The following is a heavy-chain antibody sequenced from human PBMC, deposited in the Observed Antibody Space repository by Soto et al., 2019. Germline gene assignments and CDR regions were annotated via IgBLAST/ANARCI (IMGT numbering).Heavy chain of an antibody. D-gene: IGHD6-13*01. V-gene: IGHV3-21*01. CDR2: ISSSSSYI. CDR3: ARARGYRRSWSVLGQTYSFDY. CDR1: GFTFSSYS. Sequence: PGGSLRLSCAASGFTFSSYSMNWVRQAPGKGLEWVSSISSSSSYIYYADSVKGRFTISRDNAKNSLYLQMNSLRAEDTAVYYCARARGYRRSWSVLGQTYSFDYWGQGTLVTVSS. J-gene: IGHJ4*02.